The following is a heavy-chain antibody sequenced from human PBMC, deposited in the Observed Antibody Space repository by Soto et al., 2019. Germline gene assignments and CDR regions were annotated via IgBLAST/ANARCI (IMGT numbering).Heavy chain of an antibody. CDR3: AKDTSGYGYEGYFDY. Sequence: GGSLRLSCAASGFTFSSYAMSWVRQAPGKGLEWVSAISGSGGSTYYADSVKGRFTISRDNSKNTLDLQMNSLRAEDTAVYYCAKDTSGYGYEGYFDYWGQGTLVTVSS. V-gene: IGHV3-23*01. D-gene: IGHD5-18*01. CDR1: GFTFSSYA. J-gene: IGHJ4*02. CDR2: ISGSGGST.